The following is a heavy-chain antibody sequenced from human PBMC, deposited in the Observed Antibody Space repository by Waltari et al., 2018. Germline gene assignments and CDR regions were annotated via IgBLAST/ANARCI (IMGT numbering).Heavy chain of an antibody. CDR3: ARATLYSSSTLDY. Sequence: QVQLQESGPGLVKPSQTLSLTCTVSGGSISSGSYYWSWIRQPAGKGLEWIGYIYTSGSTNYNPSRKSRVTISVDTSKNQFSLKLSSVTAADTAVYYCARATLYSSSTLDYWGQGTLVTVSS. CDR2: IYTSGST. CDR1: GGSISSGSYY. V-gene: IGHV4-61*09. D-gene: IGHD6-6*01. J-gene: IGHJ4*02.